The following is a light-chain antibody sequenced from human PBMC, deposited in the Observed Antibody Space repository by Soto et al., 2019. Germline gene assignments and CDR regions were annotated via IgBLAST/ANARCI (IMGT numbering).Light chain of an antibody. CDR3: QQYEKVGLT. J-gene: IGKJ4*01. Sequence: DIPMTQSPSSLSASVGDRVTITCQSSQAIRHYLHWYQQKPGDAPTLLISDGSNLETGVPSRFSGSGSGTHFTFTISSLQPEDFATYHCQQYEKVGLTFGGGTKVEIK. CDR2: DGS. CDR1: QAIRHY. V-gene: IGKV1-33*01.